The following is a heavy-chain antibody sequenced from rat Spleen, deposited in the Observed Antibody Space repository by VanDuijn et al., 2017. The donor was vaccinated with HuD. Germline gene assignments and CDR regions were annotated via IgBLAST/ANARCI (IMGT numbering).Heavy chain of an antibody. CDR3: ARSYGGYTQHWFPY. CDR1: GFSLTSYT. Sequence: QVQLKESGPGLVQPSQTLSLTCTVSGFSLTSYTVSWVRQPPGKGLEWIAAISSGGSTYYNSALKSRLSISKDTSKSQVFLKMNSLQTEDTATYYCARSYGGYTQHWFPYWGQGVMVTVSS. V-gene: IGHV2-6*01. J-gene: IGHJ2*01. D-gene: IGHD1-11*01. CDR2: ISSGGST.